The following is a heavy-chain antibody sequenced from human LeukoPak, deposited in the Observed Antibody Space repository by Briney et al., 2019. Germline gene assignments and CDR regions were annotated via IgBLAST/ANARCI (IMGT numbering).Heavy chain of an antibody. J-gene: IGHJ4*02. CDR1: GYTLTELS. Sequence: ASVKVSCKVSGYTLTELSMHWVRQAPGKGLEWMGGFDPEDGETIYAQKFQGRVTMTEDTSTDTAYMELSSLRSEDTAVYYCATLGTYDSPIAAAASFDYWGQGTLVTVSS. CDR3: ATLGTYDSPIAAAASFDY. D-gene: IGHD6-25*01. V-gene: IGHV1-24*01. CDR2: FDPEDGET.